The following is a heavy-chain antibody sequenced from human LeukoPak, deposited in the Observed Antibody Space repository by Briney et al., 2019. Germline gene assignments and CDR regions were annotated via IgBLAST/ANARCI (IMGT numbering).Heavy chain of an antibody. Sequence: PGGSLGLSCEASGFPFSSYWMAWVRKAPGKGLEWVASIKQDGGETFYVDSVKGRFTISRDNAKNSLYLQMNSLRAEDTAVYYCARNPYQLLYEWFDPWGQGTLVTVSS. V-gene: IGHV3-7*01. D-gene: IGHD2-2*02. J-gene: IGHJ5*02. CDR2: IKQDGGET. CDR1: GFPFSSYW. CDR3: ARNPYQLLYEWFDP.